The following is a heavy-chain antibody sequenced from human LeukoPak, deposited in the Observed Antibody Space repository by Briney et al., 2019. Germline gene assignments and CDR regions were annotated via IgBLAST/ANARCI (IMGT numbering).Heavy chain of an antibody. Sequence: VSSVRFSCKASGGTFSSYAISWVRQAPGQGLEWMRRIIPILGITNYEQKLQGRVTITADNSTSTAYMELSSLRSEDTAVYYCARAGPVATFDYWGQGTLVTVSS. CDR3: ARAGPVATFDY. J-gene: IGHJ4*02. V-gene: IGHV1-69*04. CDR2: IIPILGIT. D-gene: IGHD2-15*01. CDR1: GGTFSSYA.